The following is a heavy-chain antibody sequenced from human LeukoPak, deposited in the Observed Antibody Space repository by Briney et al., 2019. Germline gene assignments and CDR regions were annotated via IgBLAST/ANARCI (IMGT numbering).Heavy chain of an antibody. D-gene: IGHD6-13*01. Sequence: GGSLRLSCAASGFTFSSYAMSWVRQAPGMGLEWVSAISGNSGNTHYADSVKGRFTISRDNSKNTLYLQMNSLRAEDTAIYYCAKPARVGAVDYWGQGTLVTVSS. CDR2: ISGNSGNT. V-gene: IGHV3-23*01. J-gene: IGHJ4*02. CDR1: GFTFSSYA. CDR3: AKPARVGAVDY.